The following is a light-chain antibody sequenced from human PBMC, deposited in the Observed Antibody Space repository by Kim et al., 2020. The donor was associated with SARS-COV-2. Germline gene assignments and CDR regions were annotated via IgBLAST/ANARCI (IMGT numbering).Light chain of an antibody. CDR1: QSISNY. Sequence: DIQMTQSPSSLSASVGDRVTITCRASQSISNYLSWYQQKPGKAPNLLFYAASSLQTGVPSRFSGSGSGTDFTLTISSLQPEDFATYFCQHSYSTPRTFGQGTKVEIK. CDR2: AAS. J-gene: IGKJ1*01. V-gene: IGKV1-39*01. CDR3: QHSYSTPRT.